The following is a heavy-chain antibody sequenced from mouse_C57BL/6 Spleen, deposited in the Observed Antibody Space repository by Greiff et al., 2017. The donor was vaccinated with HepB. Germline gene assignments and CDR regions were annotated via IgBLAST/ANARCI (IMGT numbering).Heavy chain of an antibody. Sequence: QVQLQQSGAELVRPGTSVKLSCKASGYTFTSYWMHWVKQRPGQGLEWIGVIDPSDSYTNYNQKFKGKATLTVDTSSSTAYMQLSSLTSEDSAVYYCARKNYSNYYAMDYWGQGTSVTVSS. J-gene: IGHJ4*01. CDR1: GYTFTSYW. V-gene: IGHV1-59*01. CDR3: ARKNYSNYYAMDY. D-gene: IGHD2-5*01. CDR2: IDPSDSYT.